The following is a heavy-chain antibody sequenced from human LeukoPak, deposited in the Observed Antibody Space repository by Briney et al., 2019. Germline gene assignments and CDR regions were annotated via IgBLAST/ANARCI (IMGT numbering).Heavy chain of an antibody. J-gene: IGHJ3*02. CDR2: ISSDGSYK. CDR3: AKDRVGAPDVFDI. V-gene: IGHV3-30*18. Sequence: GGSLRLSCAASGFTFSSYGMHWVRQAPGKGLEWVAVISSDGSYKYYADSVKGRFTISRDNTKNTLYLQMNSLRVEDTAVYYCAKDRVGAPDVFDIWGQGTMVTVSS. D-gene: IGHD1-26*01. CDR1: GFTFSSYG.